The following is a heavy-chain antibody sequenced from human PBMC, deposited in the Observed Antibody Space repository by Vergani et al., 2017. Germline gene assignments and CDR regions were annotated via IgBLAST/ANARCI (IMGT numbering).Heavy chain of an antibody. Sequence: QLQLQESGPGLVKPSETLSLTCTVSGGSISSSSYYWGWIRQPPGKGLEWIGSIYYSGSTYYNPSLKSRVTISVDTSKNRFALKLSSLTAADTAVYYCAGVDSSSRGGLYYDYCMDVWGKGP. J-gene: IGHJ6*03. V-gene: IGHV4-39*07. CDR1: GGSISSSSYY. CDR2: IYYSGST. D-gene: IGHD6-6*01. CDR3: AGVDSSSRGGLYYDYCMDV.